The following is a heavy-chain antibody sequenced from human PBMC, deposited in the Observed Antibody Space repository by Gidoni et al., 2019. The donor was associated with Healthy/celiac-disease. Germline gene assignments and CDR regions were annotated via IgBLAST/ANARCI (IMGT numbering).Heavy chain of an antibody. V-gene: IGHV4-39*01. CDR3: ARHQGVGATVDY. CDR2: IYYSGST. D-gene: IGHD1-26*01. CDR1: GGSISSSSYY. J-gene: IGHJ4*02. Sequence: QLQLQESGPGLVKPSETLSLTCTVSGGSISSSSYYWGWIRQPPGKGLEWSGSIYYSGSTYYNPSLKSRVTISVDTSKNQFSLKLSSVTAADTAVYYCARHQGVGATVDYWGQGTLVTVSS.